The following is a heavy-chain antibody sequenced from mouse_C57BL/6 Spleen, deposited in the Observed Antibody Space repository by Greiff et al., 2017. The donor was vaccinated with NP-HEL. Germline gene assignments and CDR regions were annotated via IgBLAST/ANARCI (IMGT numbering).Heavy chain of an antibody. CDR1: GYSITSGYY. V-gene: IGHV3-6*01. CDR2: ISYDGSN. J-gene: IGHJ2*01. CDR3: ARGSSRPFDY. D-gene: IGHD1-1*01. Sequence: EVKLMESGPGLVKPSQSLSLTSSVTGYSITSGYYWNWIRQFPGNKLEWMGYISYDGSNNYNPSLKNRISITRDTSKNQFFLKLNSVTTEDTATYYCARGSSRPFDYWGQGTTLTVSS.